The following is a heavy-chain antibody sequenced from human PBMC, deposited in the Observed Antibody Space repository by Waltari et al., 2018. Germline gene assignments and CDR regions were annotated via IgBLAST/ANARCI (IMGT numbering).Heavy chain of an antibody. CDR1: GFTFSNYA. CDR3: AKSDRFGGVVVGFDY. J-gene: IGHJ4*02. Sequence: EVQLVESGGGLVQPGGSLRLSCAASGFTFSNYAMSWVRQAPGKGLEWVSAISGSGGNTYYADSVKGHFTISRDNSKNTVYLQMNSLRAEDTAVYYCAKSDRFGGVVVGFDYWGQGTLVTVSS. CDR2: ISGSGGNT. D-gene: IGHD3-16*02. V-gene: IGHV3-23*04.